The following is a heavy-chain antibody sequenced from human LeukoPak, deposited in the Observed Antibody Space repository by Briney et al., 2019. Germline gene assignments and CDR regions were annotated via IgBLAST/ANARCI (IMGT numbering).Heavy chain of an antibody. CDR2: IKQDGSEK. J-gene: IGHJ5*02. Sequence: TGGPLRLSCAASGFTFSSYWMSRVRQAPGKGLEWVANIKQDGSEKYYVDSVKGRFTISRDNAKNSLYLQMNSLRAEDTAVYYCARAMGYQLLYAGWFDPWGQGTLVTVSS. V-gene: IGHV3-7*01. D-gene: IGHD2-2*02. CDR1: GFTFSSYW. CDR3: ARAMGYQLLYAGWFDP.